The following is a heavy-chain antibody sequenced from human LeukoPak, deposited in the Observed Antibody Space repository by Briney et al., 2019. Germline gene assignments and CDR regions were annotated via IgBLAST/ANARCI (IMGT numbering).Heavy chain of an antibody. D-gene: IGHD3-22*01. J-gene: IGHJ4*02. CDR2: IYHSGST. CDR3: ARDYYDSSGYYGPDY. V-gene: IGHV4-38-2*02. CDR1: GYSISSGYY. Sequence: PSETLSLTCTVSGYSISSGYYWGWIQQPPGKGLEWIGSIYHSGSTYYNPSLKGRVTISVDTSKNQFSLKLSSVTAADTAVYYCARDYYDSSGYYGPDYWGQGTLVTVSS.